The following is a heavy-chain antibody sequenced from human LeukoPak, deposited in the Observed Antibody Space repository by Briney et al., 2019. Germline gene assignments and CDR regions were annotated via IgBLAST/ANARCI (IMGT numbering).Heavy chain of an antibody. D-gene: IGHD3-9*01. V-gene: IGHV3-23*01. CDR1: GFTFSSYA. CDR2: ISGSGGST. J-gene: IGHJ4*02. Sequence: PGGSLRLSCAASGFTFSSYAMSWVRQAPGKGLEWVSAISGSGGSTYCADSVKGRFTISRDNSKNTLYLQMNSLRAEDTAVYYCAKDLLPYDILTGPVDYWGQGTLVTVSS. CDR3: AKDLLPYDILTGPVDY.